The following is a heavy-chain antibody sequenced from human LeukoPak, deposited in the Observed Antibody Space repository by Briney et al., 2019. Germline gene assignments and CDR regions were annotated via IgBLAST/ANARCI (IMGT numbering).Heavy chain of an antibody. D-gene: IGHD6-6*01. CDR1: GGSISSHY. CDR3: ARMTYSSSLAFDY. CDR2: IYYSGST. Sequence: PSGTLSLTCTVSGGSISSHYWSWIRQPPGKGLEWIGYIYYSGSTNYNPSLKSRVTISVDTSKNQFSLKLSSVTAADTAVYYCARMTYSSSLAFDYWGQGTLVTVSS. V-gene: IGHV4-59*11. J-gene: IGHJ4*02.